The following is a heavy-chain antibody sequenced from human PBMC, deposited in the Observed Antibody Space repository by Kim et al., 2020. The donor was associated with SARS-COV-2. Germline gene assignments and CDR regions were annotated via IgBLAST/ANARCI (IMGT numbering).Heavy chain of an antibody. V-gene: IGHV3-43*02. Sequence: GGSLRLSCAASGFTFDDYGMHWVRQAPGKALEWVSLISGDGGTTYYADSVKGRFTISRDNSKNSLYVQMNSLRNEDTALYYCAKDKDGYNPTTFSGIDYWGQGTLVTVSS. CDR2: ISGDGGTT. J-gene: IGHJ4*02. D-gene: IGHD3-16*01. CDR3: AKDKDGYNPTTFSGIDY. CDR1: GFTFDDYG.